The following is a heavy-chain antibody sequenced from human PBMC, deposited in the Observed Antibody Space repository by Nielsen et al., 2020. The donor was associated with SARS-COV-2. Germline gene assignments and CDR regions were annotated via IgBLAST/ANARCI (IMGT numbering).Heavy chain of an antibody. V-gene: IGHV3-23*01. CDR2: ISESGGST. CDR3: AKDLLEDWFDP. Sequence: GESLKISCAASGFTFSNAWMSWVRQAPGQGLECVSTISESGGSTSYADSVKGRFTISRDNSNNTLYLQMNSLRAEDTAIYYCAKDLLEDWFDPWGQGTLVTVSS. CDR1: GFTFSNAW. D-gene: IGHD3-3*01. J-gene: IGHJ5*02.